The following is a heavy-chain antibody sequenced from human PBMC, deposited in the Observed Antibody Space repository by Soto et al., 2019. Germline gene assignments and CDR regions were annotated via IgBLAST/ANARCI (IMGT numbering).Heavy chain of an antibody. CDR3: ASRTYYYDSSGYPYGVFDY. J-gene: IGHJ4*02. CDR2: IYHSGST. V-gene: IGHV4-30-2*01. CDR1: GGSISSGGYS. D-gene: IGHD3-22*01. Sequence: PSETLSLTCAVSGGSISSGGYSWSWIRQPPGKGLEWIGYIYHSGSTYYNPSLKSRVTISVDRSKNQFSLKLSSVTAADTAVYYCASRTYYYDSSGYPYGVFDYWGQGTLVTVSS.